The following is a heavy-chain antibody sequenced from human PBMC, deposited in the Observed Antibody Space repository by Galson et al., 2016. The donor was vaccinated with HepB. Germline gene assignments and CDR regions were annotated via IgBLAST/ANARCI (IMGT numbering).Heavy chain of an antibody. J-gene: IGHJ4*02. D-gene: IGHD1-7*01. CDR3: AREIGGTSYFEY. Sequence: SVKVSCKASGDTLSNHYLHWVRQAPGQGLEWVGVINPSDGTTNCAERFQGRVTMTRDTSTTSFYMELSSLRYEATAEYFCAREIGGTSYFEYWGQGTLVTVSS. CDR1: GDTLSNHY. CDR2: INPSDGTT. V-gene: IGHV1-46*01.